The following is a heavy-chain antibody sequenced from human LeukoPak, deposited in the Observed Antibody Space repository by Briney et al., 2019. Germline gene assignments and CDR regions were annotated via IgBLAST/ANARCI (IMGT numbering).Heavy chain of an antibody. CDR2: IYYSGST. CDR3: ARGGSGYDAFDI. J-gene: IGHJ3*02. D-gene: IGHD5-12*01. V-gene: IGHV4-59*01. CDR1: GGSISSYY. Sequence: SETLSLTCTVSGGSISSYYWSWIRQPPGKGLEWIGYIYYSGSTNYNPSLKSRVTISVDTSKNFFSLRLRSVTAADTAVYYRARGGSGYDAFDIWGQGTMVTVSS.